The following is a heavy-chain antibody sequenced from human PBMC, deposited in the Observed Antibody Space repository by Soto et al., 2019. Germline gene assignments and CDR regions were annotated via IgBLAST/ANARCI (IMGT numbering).Heavy chain of an antibody. Sequence: EVQLVESGGGLVQPGGSLRLSCAASGFTFSSYWMHWVRQAPGKGLVWVSRINSDGSTTSYAESVKGRFAISRDNAKNKLYLQMNSLRSEDTAVYYCARVGVGAYHFDYWGQGTVVTVPS. J-gene: IGHJ4*02. CDR1: GFTFSSYW. CDR3: ARVGVGAYHFDY. D-gene: IGHD1-26*01. V-gene: IGHV3-74*01. CDR2: INSDGSTT.